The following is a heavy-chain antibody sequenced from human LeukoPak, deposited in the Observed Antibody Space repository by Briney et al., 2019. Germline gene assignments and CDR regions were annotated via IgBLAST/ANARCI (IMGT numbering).Heavy chain of an antibody. CDR2: IYHSGST. J-gene: IGHJ4*02. D-gene: IGHD6-19*01. CDR1: GYSISSGYY. CDR3: ARERRVSSGWYRIDY. Sequence: SETLSLTCTVSGYSISSGYYWGWIRQPPGKGLEWIGSIYHSGSTYYNPSLKSRVTISVDTSKNQFSLKLSSVTAADTAVYYCARERRVSSGWYRIDYWGQGTLVTVSS. V-gene: IGHV4-38-2*02.